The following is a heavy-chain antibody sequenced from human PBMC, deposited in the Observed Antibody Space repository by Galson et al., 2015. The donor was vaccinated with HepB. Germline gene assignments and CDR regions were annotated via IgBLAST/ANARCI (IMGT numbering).Heavy chain of an antibody. J-gene: IGHJ6*02. Sequence: SLRLSCAASGFTFSSYAMHWVRQAPGKGLEWVAVISYDGSNKYYADSVKGRFTISRDNSKNTLYLQMNSLRAEDTAVYYCARDGSHTAMVLCGMDVWGQGTTVTVSS. CDR3: ARDGSHTAMVLCGMDV. V-gene: IGHV3-30-3*01. D-gene: IGHD5-18*01. CDR1: GFTFSSYA. CDR2: ISYDGSNK.